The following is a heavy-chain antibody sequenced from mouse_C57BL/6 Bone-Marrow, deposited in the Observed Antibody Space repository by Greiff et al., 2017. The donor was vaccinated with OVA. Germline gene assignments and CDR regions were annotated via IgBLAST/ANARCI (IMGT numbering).Heavy chain of an antibody. CDR3: ARNYRWFFDY. D-gene: IGHD1-1*02. CDR1: GFSLTSYG. CDR2: IWRGGST. V-gene: IGHV2-2*01. Sequence: QVQLKESGPGLVQPSQSLSITCTVSGFSLTSYGVHWVRQSPGKGLEWLGVIWRGGSTDYNDAFISRLSISKDNSKSQVFFKMNSLQADDTAIYYCARNYRWFFDYWGQGTTLTVSS. J-gene: IGHJ2*01.